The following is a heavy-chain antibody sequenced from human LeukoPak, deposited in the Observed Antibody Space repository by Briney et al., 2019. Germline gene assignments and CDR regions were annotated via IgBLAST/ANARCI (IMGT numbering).Heavy chain of an antibody. Sequence: ASVKVSCKASGGTFSSYAISWVRQAPGQGLEWMGGIIPIFGTANYAQKFQGRVTITTDESTSTAYMELSSLRSEDTAVYYCARGVVITTLVPYAFDIWGQGTMVTVSS. V-gene: IGHV1-69*05. CDR3: ARGVVITTLVPYAFDI. CDR1: GGTFSSYA. J-gene: IGHJ3*02. D-gene: IGHD3-22*01. CDR2: IIPIFGTA.